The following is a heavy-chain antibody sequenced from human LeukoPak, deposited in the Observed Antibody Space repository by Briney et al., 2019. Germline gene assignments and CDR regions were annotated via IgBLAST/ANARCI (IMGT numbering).Heavy chain of an antibody. Sequence: GSLRLSCAASGFTVSSNYMSWVRQAPGKGLEWVSVIYSGGNTYYADSVKGRFTISRDKSKNTLYLQMNSLRAEDTAVYYCADGGELSSFDYWGQGTLVTVSS. CDR3: ADGGELSSFDY. J-gene: IGHJ4*02. D-gene: IGHD3-16*02. CDR1: GFTVSSNY. V-gene: IGHV3-66*01. CDR2: IYSGGNT.